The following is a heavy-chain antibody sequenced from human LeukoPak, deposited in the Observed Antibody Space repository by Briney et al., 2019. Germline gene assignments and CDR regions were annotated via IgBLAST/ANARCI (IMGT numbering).Heavy chain of an antibody. Sequence: GGSLRLSCAASGFTFSSYAMSWVRQAPGKGVEWVSGISDSVSTTYYADPVKGRFTISRDNSKNTLYLQMNSLRAEDTAVYYCAKGHFKDSSGYYPYYFDYWGQGTLVTVSS. CDR3: AKGHFKDSSGYYPYYFDY. CDR1: GFTFSSYA. CDR2: ISDSVSTT. V-gene: IGHV3-23*01. D-gene: IGHD3-22*01. J-gene: IGHJ4*02.